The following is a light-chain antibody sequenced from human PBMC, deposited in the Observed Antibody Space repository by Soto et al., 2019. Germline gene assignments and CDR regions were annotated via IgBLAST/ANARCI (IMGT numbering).Light chain of an antibody. V-gene: IGKV1-12*01. Sequence: DIQMTQSPSSVSASVGDRVTLTCRASQGISTWLAWYQQKPGKVPKLLIYGASRLQTGVPSRFSGSGSGTYFTLTISSLQPEDFATYYCQQASSLPHTFGQGTRVEIK. CDR2: GAS. J-gene: IGKJ2*01. CDR3: QQASSLPHT. CDR1: QGISTW.